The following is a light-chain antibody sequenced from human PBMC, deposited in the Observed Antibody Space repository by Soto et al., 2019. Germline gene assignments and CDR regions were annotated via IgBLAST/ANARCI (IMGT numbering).Light chain of an antibody. CDR3: CSYAGSSTDV. Sequence: QSALTQPASVSGSPGQSITISCTGSSSDVGSYNPVSWYQQHPDKAPKLMIYEDSKRPSGVSNRFSGSKSGNTASLTISGLQADDEADYYCCSYAGSSTDVFGTGTKATVL. J-gene: IGLJ1*01. CDR1: SSDVGSYNP. CDR2: EDS. V-gene: IGLV2-23*01.